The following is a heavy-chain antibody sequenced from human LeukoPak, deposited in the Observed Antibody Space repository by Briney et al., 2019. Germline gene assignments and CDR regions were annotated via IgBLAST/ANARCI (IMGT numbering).Heavy chain of an antibody. CDR3: AKDVNYDPGYMDV. D-gene: IGHD3-3*01. CDR2: IRYDGSNK. CDR1: GFTFSNAW. Sequence: GGSLRLSCAASGFTFSNAWMSWVRQAPGKGLEWVAFIRYDGSNKYYADSVKGRFTISRDNSKNTLYLQMNSLRAEDTAVYYCAKDVNYDPGYMDVWGKGTTVTVSS. J-gene: IGHJ6*03. V-gene: IGHV3-30*02.